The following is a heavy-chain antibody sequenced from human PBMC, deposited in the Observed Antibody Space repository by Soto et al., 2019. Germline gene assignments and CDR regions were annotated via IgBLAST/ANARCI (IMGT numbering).Heavy chain of an antibody. J-gene: IGHJ6*02. CDR2: IDPSDSYT. CDR1: GYSFTSYW. D-gene: IGHD3-3*01. V-gene: IGHV5-10-1*01. CDR3: ARQNQAIFGVVPPLDYYYYGMDV. Sequence: PGESLKISCKGSGYSFTSYWISWVRQMPGKGLEWMGRIDPSDSYTNYSPSFQGHVTISADKSISTAYLQWSSLKASDTAMYYRARQNQAIFGVVPPLDYYYYGMDVWGQGTTVTVSS.